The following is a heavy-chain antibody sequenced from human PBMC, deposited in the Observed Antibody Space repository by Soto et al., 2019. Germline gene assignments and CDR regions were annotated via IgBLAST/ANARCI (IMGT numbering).Heavy chain of an antibody. CDR3: ARVPYYDGMDV. D-gene: IGHD3-3*01. V-gene: IGHV3-7*03. CDR2: IRHDGSEK. CDR1: GFMFSSYW. Sequence: GGSLRLSCAGSGFMFSSYWMSWVRQAPGKGLEWVANIRHDGSEKYYVDSVKGRFSISRDNAKNSLYLQMNSLRAEDTAAYYCARVPYYDGMDVWGQGTTVTVYS. J-gene: IGHJ6*02.